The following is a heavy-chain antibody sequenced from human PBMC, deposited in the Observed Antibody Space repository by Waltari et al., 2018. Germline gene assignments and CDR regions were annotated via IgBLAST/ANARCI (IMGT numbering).Heavy chain of an antibody. V-gene: IGHV3-23*01. CDR2: ITMSGGNT. CDR1: GFTFSIYP. J-gene: IGHJ5*02. D-gene: IGHD1-20*01. CDR3: AKVNWNTNDQS. Sequence: EVQLLESGGGLVQPGGSLRLSCAASGFTFSIYPLTWVRRAPGKGLEWVSSITMSGGNTYYADSVKGRFTISRDNSKNALYLQMNSLRAEDTAVYYCAKVNWNTNDQSWGQGTLVTVSS.